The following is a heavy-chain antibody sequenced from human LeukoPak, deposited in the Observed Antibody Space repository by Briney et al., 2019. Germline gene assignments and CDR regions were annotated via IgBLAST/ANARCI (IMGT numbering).Heavy chain of an antibody. CDR1: GGSISGSNYH. CDR2: INYWGHT. J-gene: IGHJ4*02. CDR3: APTYSYTGGGYDY. Sequence: PSETLSPTCTVSGGSISGSNYHWGWIRQPPGKGLEWIGSINYWGHTYYNPSLESRVTISVDTSKNQFSLKVSSVTAADTALYYCAPTYSYTGGGYDYWGQGTLVTVSS. D-gene: IGHD5-18*01. V-gene: IGHV4-39*01.